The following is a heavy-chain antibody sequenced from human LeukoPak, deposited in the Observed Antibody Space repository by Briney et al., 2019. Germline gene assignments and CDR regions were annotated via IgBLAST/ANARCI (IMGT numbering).Heavy chain of an antibody. D-gene: IGHD3-9*01. V-gene: IGHV3-23*01. Sequence: GGSLRLSCAASGFTFSSYAMNWVRQAPGKGLEWVSAISGSGDSTDYADSVKGRFTISRDNSKNTLYLQMNSLRAEDTAVYYCAKDRSLRYFDWLPPYYFDYWGQGTLVTVSS. CDR1: GFTFSSYA. CDR2: ISGSGDST. J-gene: IGHJ4*02. CDR3: AKDRSLRYFDWLPPYYFDY.